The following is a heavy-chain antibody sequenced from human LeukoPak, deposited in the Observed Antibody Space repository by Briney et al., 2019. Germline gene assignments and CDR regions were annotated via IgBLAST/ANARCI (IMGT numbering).Heavy chain of an antibody. V-gene: IGHV3-7*01. CDR1: GFPFSDYW. J-gene: IGHJ4*02. CDR3: SRSLDY. CDR2: INQDGSTQ. Sequence: GGSLRLSCAASGFPFSDYWMDLVRQAPGKGMEWVANINQDGSTQYYAASVKGRFTISRDNAKSSLYLQMNILRAEDTAVYYCSRSLDYLGQGALVTVSS.